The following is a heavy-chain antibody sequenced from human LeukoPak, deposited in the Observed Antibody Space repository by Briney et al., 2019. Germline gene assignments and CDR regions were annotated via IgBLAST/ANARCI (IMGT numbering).Heavy chain of an antibody. CDR3: TTSSGTYRFDP. Sequence: GGSLRLSCAASGFSFSSYWMHWVRQAPGKGLVWVSRINSDGSSTSYADSVKGRFTISRDNAKNTPYLQMNSLRAEDTAVYYCTTSSGTYRFDPWGQGTLVTVSS. CDR2: INSDGSST. V-gene: IGHV3-74*01. D-gene: IGHD1-26*01. J-gene: IGHJ5*02. CDR1: GFSFSSYW.